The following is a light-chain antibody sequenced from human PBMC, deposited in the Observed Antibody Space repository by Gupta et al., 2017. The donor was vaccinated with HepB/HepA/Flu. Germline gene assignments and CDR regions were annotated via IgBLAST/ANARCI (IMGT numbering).Light chain of an antibody. CDR1: QSVTSW. J-gene: IGKJ3*01. CDR3: QQADGFPPLFT. CDR2: GTS. Sequence: MQMTPSPSPRSASVGDRVTITCRASQSVTSWFAWYQQKPGQAPRLLSYGTSTLKSGVPSRFSCSSSGTDLTLTINSLQPEDVETDYCQQADGFPPLFTFGPGTIVDV. V-gene: IGKV1-12*01.